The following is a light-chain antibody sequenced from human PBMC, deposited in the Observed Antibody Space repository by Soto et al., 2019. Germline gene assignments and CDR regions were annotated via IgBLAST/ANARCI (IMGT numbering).Light chain of an antibody. J-gene: IGLJ3*02. CDR1: SSNLGAGYD. V-gene: IGLV1-40*01. CDR3: QAYDYSLTASV. CDR2: GNR. Sequence: QAVVTQPPSVSGAPGQRVTISCTGNSSNLGAGYDVHWYQQLPGAAPKLVIFGNRNRPSGVPERFSGSKSGTSDSLAITGLQAEDEADYYCQAYDYSLTASVFGGGTKLPVL.